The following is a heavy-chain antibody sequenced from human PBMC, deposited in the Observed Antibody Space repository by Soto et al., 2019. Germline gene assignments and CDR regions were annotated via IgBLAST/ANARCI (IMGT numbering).Heavy chain of an antibody. CDR2: SYHIWTT. CDR1: GGACSSGAFA. J-gene: IGHJ5*02. D-gene: IGHD2-2*01. Sequence: LSLTCTFSGGACSSGAFAWTWIRQPPKEHLEWIVDSYHIWTTSYNPSLRSRGSISVDTARNQYSVNLTSGTAAATAMYDCSRGLRRPAASIPGVLDPWGQGTLVTV. V-gene: IGHV4-30-2*01. CDR3: SRGLRRPAASIPGVLDP.